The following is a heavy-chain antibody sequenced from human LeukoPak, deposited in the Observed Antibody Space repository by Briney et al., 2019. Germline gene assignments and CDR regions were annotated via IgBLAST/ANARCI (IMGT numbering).Heavy chain of an antibody. J-gene: IGHJ3*02. V-gene: IGHV3-74*01. CDR2: INIDGSST. CDR3: ARVRSHAFDI. Sequence: GGSLRLSCAASEFTFSSYWMHWVRQTPGKGLVWVSRINIDGSSTSYADSVKRRFTISRDNAKHTLYLQMNSLRAEDTAVYYCARVRSHAFDIWGQGTMVTVSS. CDR1: EFTFSSYW.